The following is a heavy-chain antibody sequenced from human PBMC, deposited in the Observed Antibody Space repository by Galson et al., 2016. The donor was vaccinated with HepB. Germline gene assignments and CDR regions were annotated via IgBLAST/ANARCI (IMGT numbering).Heavy chain of an antibody. CDR2: FFYGGST. CDR3: ARSDAGMLSAHYWAFDV. Sequence: SETLSLTCTVSGGSISSRSYYWGWIRQPPGKGLDWIGSFFYGGSTYYKPSLESPVTILVDTSKNQFSLKLTSVTAADTAVYYCARSDAGMLSAHYWAFDVWGPGTMVTVSS. V-gene: IGHV4-39*01. J-gene: IGHJ3*01. D-gene: IGHD3-16*01. CDR1: GGSISSRSYY.